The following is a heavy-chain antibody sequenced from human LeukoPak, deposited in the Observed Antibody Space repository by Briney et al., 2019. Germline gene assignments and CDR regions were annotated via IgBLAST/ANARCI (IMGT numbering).Heavy chain of an antibody. J-gene: IGHJ4*02. CDR2: ISPDGSDK. V-gene: IGHV3-30-3*01. CDR1: GFTFSRFP. CDR3: ARDYPADH. Sequence: GRSLRLSCAASGFTFSRFPMHWVRQAPGKGLEWVALISPDGSDKKYADSVKGRFTMSRDNSMNTLYLQMHSLRVEDTAVYYCARDYPADHWGQGTLVTVSS.